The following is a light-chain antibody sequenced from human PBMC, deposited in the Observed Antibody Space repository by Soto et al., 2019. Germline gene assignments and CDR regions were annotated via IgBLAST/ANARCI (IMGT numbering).Light chain of an antibody. V-gene: IGKV1-39*01. CDR2: AAS. CDR1: QDISSS. J-gene: IGKJ2*02. CDR3: QQSYVTPWT. Sequence: DIQMTQSPSSLSGYIGDRVNIFRTASQDISSSLNWYKHKSGKDPELLIYAASGLHSGVPSRFSVILSGTDFTLTIRSLQPEEFATYYCQQSYVTPWTFGQCTKLDLK.